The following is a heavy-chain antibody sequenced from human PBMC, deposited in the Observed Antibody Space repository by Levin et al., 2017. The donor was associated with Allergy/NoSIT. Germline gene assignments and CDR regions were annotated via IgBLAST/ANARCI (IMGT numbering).Heavy chain of an antibody. CDR2: IYYSGST. D-gene: IGHD3-22*01. Sequence: SETLSLTCTVSGGSISSYYWSWIRQPPGKGLEWIGYIYYSGSTNYNPSLKSRVTISVDTSKNQFSLKLSSVTAADTAVYYCAREPLYYYDSRSFDNAFDIWGQGTMVTVSS. J-gene: IGHJ3*02. V-gene: IGHV4-59*01. CDR3: AREPLYYYDSRSFDNAFDI. CDR1: GGSISSYY.